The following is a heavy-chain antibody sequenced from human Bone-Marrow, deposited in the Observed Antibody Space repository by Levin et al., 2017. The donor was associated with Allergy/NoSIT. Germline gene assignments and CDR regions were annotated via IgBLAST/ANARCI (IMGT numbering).Heavy chain of an antibody. CDR2: ISWNSGSI. D-gene: IGHD2-2*01. CDR3: AKGAIDIVLVPAAILPFKTNGMDV. Sequence: TGGSLRLSCAASGFTFDDYAMHWVRQAPGKGLEWVSGISWNSGSIGYADSVKGRFTISRDNAKNSLYLQMNSLRAEDTALYYCAKGAIDIVLVPAAILPFKTNGMDVWGQGTTVTVSS. V-gene: IGHV3-9*01. CDR1: GFTFDDYA. J-gene: IGHJ6*02.